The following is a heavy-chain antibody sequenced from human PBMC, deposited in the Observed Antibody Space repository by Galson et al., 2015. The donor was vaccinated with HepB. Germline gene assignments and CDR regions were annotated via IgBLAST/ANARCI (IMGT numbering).Heavy chain of an antibody. CDR2: ISSTGSYI. D-gene: IGHD6-19*01. CDR3: ARADSSGWFFFDF. J-gene: IGHJ4*02. V-gene: IGHV3-21*01. CDR1: GFTFWRYT. Sequence: SLRLSCAASGFTFWRYTMNWVRQAPGKGLEWVSSISSTGSYIFYADSMKGRFTISRDNAKNSLYLQMNSLRAEDTAVYYCARADSSGWFFFDFWGQGTLVTVSS.